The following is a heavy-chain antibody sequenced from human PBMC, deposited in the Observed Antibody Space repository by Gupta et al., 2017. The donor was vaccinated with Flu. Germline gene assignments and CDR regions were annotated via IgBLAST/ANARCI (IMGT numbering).Heavy chain of an antibody. J-gene: IGHJ3*02. CDR2: ISAYNGNT. CDR1: GYTFTSHG. Sequence: QVQLVQSGAEVKKPGASVKVSCKASGYTFTSHGISWVRQAPGQGLEWMGWISAYNGNTNYAQKLQGRVTMTTETSTSTAYMERRSLRSDETAVYYCARDPSSGYYYTLGAFDIWGQGTMVTVSS. D-gene: IGHD3-22*01. CDR3: ARDPSSGYYYTLGAFDI. V-gene: IGHV1-18*01.